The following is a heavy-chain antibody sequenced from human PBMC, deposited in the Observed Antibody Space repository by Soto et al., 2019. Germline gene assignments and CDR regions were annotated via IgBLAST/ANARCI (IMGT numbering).Heavy chain of an antibody. CDR2: INPNSGGT. Sequence: ASVKVSCKASGYTFTGYYMHWVRQAPGQGLEWMGWINPNSGGTNYAQKFQGWVTMTRDTSISTAYMELSRLRSDDTAVYYCARGTGGGYDYYNYWGQGTLVTVSS. V-gene: IGHV1-2*04. CDR1: GYTFTGYY. D-gene: IGHD5-12*01. CDR3: ARGTGGGYDYYNY. J-gene: IGHJ4*02.